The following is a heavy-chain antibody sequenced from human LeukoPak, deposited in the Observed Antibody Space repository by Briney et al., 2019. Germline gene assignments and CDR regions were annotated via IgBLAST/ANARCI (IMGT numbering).Heavy chain of an antibody. V-gene: IGHV3-11*04. CDR3: ARCGDGLPCDFDY. Sequence: GGSLRLSCVASGFTFSDYYMSWIRQAPGKGLEWVSSISSISSTIYYADSVKGQFTISRDNAKNSLYLQMNSLRPEDTAVYYCARCGDGLPCDFDYWGQGTLVTVSS. CDR1: GFTFSDYY. CDR2: ISSISSTI. J-gene: IGHJ4*02. D-gene: IGHD3-10*01.